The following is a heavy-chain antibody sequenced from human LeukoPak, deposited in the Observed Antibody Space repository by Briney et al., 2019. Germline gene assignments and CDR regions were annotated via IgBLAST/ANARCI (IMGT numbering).Heavy chain of an antibody. CDR1: GFTFSAYS. CDR2: ISTSSSAI. Sequence: PGGSLRLSCAASGFTFSAYSMNWVRQAPGKGLEWVSYISTSSSAIYYADSVKGRFTISRDNAKNSLYLQMNSLRVEDTAVYYCARDSRYNYYDSSGYYTYWGQGTLVTVSS. D-gene: IGHD3-22*01. J-gene: IGHJ4*02. V-gene: IGHV3-48*01. CDR3: ARDSRYNYYDSSGYYTY.